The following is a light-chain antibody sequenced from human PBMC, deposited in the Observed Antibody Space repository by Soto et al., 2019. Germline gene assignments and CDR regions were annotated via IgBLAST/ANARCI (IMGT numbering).Light chain of an antibody. J-gene: IGLJ3*02. CDR2: NDD. CDR1: ISNIGKDT. Sequence: QSVLTQPPSVSGTPGLRVNISCSGGISNIGKDTVNWYQQLPATAPKLLMINDDKRPSGVPDRFSGSRSGTSASLAISGLQSDDEAVYFCSTWDDSLNGWVFGGGTKLTVL. CDR3: STWDDSLNGWV. V-gene: IGLV1-44*01.